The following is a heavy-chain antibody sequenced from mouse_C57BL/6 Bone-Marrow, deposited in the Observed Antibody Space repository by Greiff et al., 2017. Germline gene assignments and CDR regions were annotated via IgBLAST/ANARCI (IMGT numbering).Heavy chain of an antibody. CDR2: IWSGGST. CDR1: GFSLTSYG. J-gene: IGHJ4*01. CDR3: ARTRDYDYDGGYYYAMDY. D-gene: IGHD2-4*01. Sequence: VQLVESGPGLVQPSQSLSITCTVSGFSLTSYGVHWVRQSPGKGLEWLGVIWSGGSTDYNAAFISRLSISKDNSKSQVFFKMNSLQADDTAIYYCARTRDYDYDGGYYYAMDYWGQGTSVTVSS. V-gene: IGHV2-2*01.